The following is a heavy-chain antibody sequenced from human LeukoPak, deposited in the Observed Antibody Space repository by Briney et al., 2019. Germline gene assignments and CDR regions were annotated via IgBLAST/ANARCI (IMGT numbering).Heavy chain of an antibody. D-gene: IGHD6-13*01. CDR2: ISSSSSYK. CDR1: GFTFSSYS. V-gene: IGHV3-21*01. Sequence: GGSLRLSCAASGFTFSSYSMNWVRQPPGKGLDWVSYISSSSSYKYYADSVRGRFTISRDNAKNSLYLQMNSLRAEDTAVYYCARVMGGYSSSWPHYYYYYMDVWGKGTTVTVSS. CDR3: ARVMGGYSSSWPHYYYYYMDV. J-gene: IGHJ6*03.